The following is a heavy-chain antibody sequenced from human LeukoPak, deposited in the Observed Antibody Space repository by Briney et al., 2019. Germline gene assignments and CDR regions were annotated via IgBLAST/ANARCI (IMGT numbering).Heavy chain of an antibody. D-gene: IGHD1-26*01. CDR3: ASFRQGVDY. CDR2: IYYSGST. J-gene: IGHJ4*02. CDR1: GGSISSYY. Sequence: SETLSLTCTVSGGSISSYYWSWIRQPPGKGLEWIGYIYYSGSTNYNPSLKSRVTISVDTSKNQFSLKLSSVTAADTAVYYCASFRQGVDYWGQGTLVTVSS. V-gene: IGHV4-59*01.